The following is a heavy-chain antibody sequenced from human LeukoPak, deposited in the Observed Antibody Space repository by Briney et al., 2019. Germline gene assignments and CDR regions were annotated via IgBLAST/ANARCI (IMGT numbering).Heavy chain of an antibody. J-gene: IGHJ5*02. CDR1: GYSFTSYW. V-gene: IGHV5-51*01. CDR2: IYPGDSDT. D-gene: IGHD3-3*01. Sequence: GESLKLSCKGSGYSFTSYWIGWVRQMPGKGLEWMGIIYPGDSDTRYSPSFQGQVTISADKSISTAYLQWSSLKASDTAMYYCARLWSGYQRWDWFDPWGQGTLVTVSS. CDR3: ARLWSGYQRWDWFDP.